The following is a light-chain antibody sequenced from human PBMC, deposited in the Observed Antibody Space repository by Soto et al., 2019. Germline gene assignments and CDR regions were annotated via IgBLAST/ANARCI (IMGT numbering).Light chain of an antibody. V-gene: IGKV3-15*01. CDR3: QQSNNWPKT. CDR1: QSVNSN. J-gene: IGKJ1*01. CDR2: DAS. Sequence: EVVMPQSPDTLSVSPGETATLSCRASQSVNSNLAWYQQKPGQAPRLLISDASTRAAGLPARFSGSGSGTEFTLTISSLQSEDFAVYFCQQSNNWPKTFGQGTKV.